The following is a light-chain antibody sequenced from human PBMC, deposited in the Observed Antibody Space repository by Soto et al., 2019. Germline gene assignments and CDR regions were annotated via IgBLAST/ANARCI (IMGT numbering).Light chain of an antibody. V-gene: IGKV3-15*01. J-gene: IGKJ5*01. Sequence: EIVMTQSPVTLSVVAWERGTVPCRASQSVSSNLAWYQQKPGQAPSLLIYGAFTRATGIPARFSGTGSGIQFTLPLLLLLPETTGVIVWPQSTASGLTFGQGTQLEIK. CDR3: PQSTASGLT. CDR1: QSVSSN. CDR2: GAF.